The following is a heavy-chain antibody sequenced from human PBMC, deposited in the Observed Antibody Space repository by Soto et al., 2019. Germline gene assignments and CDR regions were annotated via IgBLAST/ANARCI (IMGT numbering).Heavy chain of an antibody. CDR3: ARAGTNMVQFHX. CDR1: GGSINSCF. V-gene: IGHV4-59*01. CDR2: IYYSGST. J-gene: IGHJ4*02. D-gene: IGHD3-10*01. Sequence: SETLSLICTVSGGSINSCFWSWIRQSPGKGLEWIGHIYYSGSTSYSPSLKSRVSISVDTSKNQFSLEVHSVTAADTAVYYCARAGTNMVQFHXWGQGALLTV.